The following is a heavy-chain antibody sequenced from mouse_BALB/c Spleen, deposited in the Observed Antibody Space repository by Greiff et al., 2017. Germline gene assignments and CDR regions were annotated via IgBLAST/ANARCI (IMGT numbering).Heavy chain of an antibody. V-gene: IGHV1-66*01. CDR1: GYSFTSYY. D-gene: IGHD1-1*01. CDR3: ARRDYYGTMDY. Sequence: VMLVESGPELVKPGASVKISCKASGYSFTSYYIHWVKQRPGQGLEWIGWIFPGSGNTKYNEKFKGKATLTADTSSSTAYMQLSSLTSEDSAVYFCARRDYYGTMDYWGQGTSVTVSS. CDR2: IFPGSGNT. J-gene: IGHJ4*01.